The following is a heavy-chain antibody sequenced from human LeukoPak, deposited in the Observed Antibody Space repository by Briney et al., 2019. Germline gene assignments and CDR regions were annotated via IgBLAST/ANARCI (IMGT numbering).Heavy chain of an antibody. D-gene: IGHD3-22*01. J-gene: IGHJ4*02. Sequence: GGSLRLSCAASGFTFDDYTMHWVRQAPGKGLEWVSLISWDGGSTYYADSVKGRFTISRDNSKNSLYLQMNSLRTEDTALYYCAKEDGSSGYYSLGYWGQGTLVTVSS. V-gene: IGHV3-43*01. CDR2: ISWDGGST. CDR3: AKEDGSSGYYSLGY. CDR1: GFTFDDYT.